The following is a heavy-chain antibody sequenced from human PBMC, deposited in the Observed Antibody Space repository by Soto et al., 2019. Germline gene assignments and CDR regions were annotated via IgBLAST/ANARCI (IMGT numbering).Heavy chain of an antibody. CDR3: ARVGEQPRDY. CDR2: IIPIFGTA. CDR1: GGTFSSYA. D-gene: IGHD3-16*01. Sequence: QVQLVQSGAEVKKPGSSVKVSCKASGGTFSSYAISWVRQAPGQGLEWMGGIIPIFGTANYAQKFQGRVTTTEAECTSKADMKLSRLRYEDTYVYYRARVGEQPRDYWGQGTLVTVSS. V-gene: IGHV1-69*01. J-gene: IGHJ4*02.